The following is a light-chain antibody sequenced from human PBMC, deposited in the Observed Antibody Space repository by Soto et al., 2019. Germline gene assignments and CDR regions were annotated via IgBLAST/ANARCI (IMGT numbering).Light chain of an antibody. J-gene: IGKJ5*01. CDR1: QSISSY. Sequence: DIQMTQSPSSLSASVGDRVTITCRASQSISSYLNWYQQKPGKAPKLLIYAASSLQSGVPSRFSGSGSGTDFPLPISSLQPEDFSTYYCQPSYSTPITFGQGKRLEIK. CDR3: QPSYSTPIT. V-gene: IGKV1-39*01. CDR2: AAS.